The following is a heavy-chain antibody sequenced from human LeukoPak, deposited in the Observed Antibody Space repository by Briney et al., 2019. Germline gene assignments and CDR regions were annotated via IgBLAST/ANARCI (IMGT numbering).Heavy chain of an antibody. CDR2: FFVSGST. D-gene: IGHD6-25*01. CDR1: GGSISSSSDY. Sequence: PSETLSLTCTVSGGSISSSSDYWGWIRQAPGKGLEWIGSFFVSGSTHYNPSLRSRATLFVDTSKNQFSLKLTSMTAADAATYFCARQFATAAADTRGYFDVWGQGTVVAVSS. V-gene: IGHV4-39*01. CDR3: ARQFATAAADTRGYFDV. J-gene: IGHJ4*02.